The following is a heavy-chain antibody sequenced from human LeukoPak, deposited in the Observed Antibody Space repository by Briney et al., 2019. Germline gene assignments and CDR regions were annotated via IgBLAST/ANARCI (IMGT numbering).Heavy chain of an antibody. Sequence: HPGGSLRLSCAASGFTFSSYSMSWVRQAPGKGLEWVANIKQDGSEKYYVDSVKGRFTISRDNAKNSLYLQMNSLRAEDTAVYYCARDQGEQWLVCFDYWGQGTLVTVSS. CDR2: IKQDGSEK. V-gene: IGHV3-7*03. CDR1: GFTFSSYS. J-gene: IGHJ4*02. D-gene: IGHD6-19*01. CDR3: ARDQGEQWLVCFDY.